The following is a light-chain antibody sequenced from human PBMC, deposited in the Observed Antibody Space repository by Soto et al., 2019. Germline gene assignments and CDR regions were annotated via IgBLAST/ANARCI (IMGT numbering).Light chain of an antibody. CDR1: QSVNTK. J-gene: IGKJ5*01. CDR2: GAS. V-gene: IGKV3-15*01. Sequence: EIVMTQSPGTLSVSPGERVTLSCRASQSVNTKLAWYQQKVGQAPKLLIYGASTRATGISARFSGSGSGTEFTLTISSLQSEDFAVYYCQQYNNWPPITCGQGTRLDIK. CDR3: QQYNNWPPIT.